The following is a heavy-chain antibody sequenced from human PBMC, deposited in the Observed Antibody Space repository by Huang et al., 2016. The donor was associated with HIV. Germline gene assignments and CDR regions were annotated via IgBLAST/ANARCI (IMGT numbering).Heavy chain of an antibody. CDR2: ISNNGNNM. CDR3: ARGGILGTSWYRPFDY. D-gene: IGHD6-13*01. V-gene: IGHV3-30*04. Sequence: QVQLGESGGGVVQPEKSLRLSCAASGFDFRSYAMNWVRQDPGKGATWVAGISNNGNNMYYSDSVKGRFIISRDNSKNTLYLQMNSLRGEDTAIYYCARGGILGTSWYRPFDYWGQGTLVTVSS. CDR1: GFDFRSYA. J-gene: IGHJ4*02.